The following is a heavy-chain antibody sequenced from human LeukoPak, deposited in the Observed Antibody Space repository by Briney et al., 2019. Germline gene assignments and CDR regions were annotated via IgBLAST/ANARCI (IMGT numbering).Heavy chain of an antibody. V-gene: IGHV1-69*13. CDR2: IIPIFGTA. Sequence: SVKVSCKASGGTFSSYAISWVRQAPGQGLEWMGGIIPIFGTANYAQKFQGRVTITADESTSTAYMELSSLRSEDTAVYYCAIFHNWNDPRSYYYYGMDAWGKGTTVTVSS. CDR3: AIFHNWNDPRSYYYYGMDA. J-gene: IGHJ6*04. CDR1: GGTFSSYA. D-gene: IGHD1-1*01.